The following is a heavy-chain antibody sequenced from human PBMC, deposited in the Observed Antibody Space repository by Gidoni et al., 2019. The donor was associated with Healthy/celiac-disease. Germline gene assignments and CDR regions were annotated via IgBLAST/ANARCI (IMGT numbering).Heavy chain of an antibody. CDR3: ARDRDYYDSSGYRGDY. D-gene: IGHD3-22*01. J-gene: IGHJ4*02. Sequence: EVKLVESGGGLVQPGGSLRLSCAASGFTFSSYSMNGVRQAPGKGLEWVSYISSSSSTTYYADSVKGRFTISRDNAKNSLYLQMNSLRAEDTAVYYCARDRDYYDSSGYRGDYWGQGTLVTVSS. V-gene: IGHV3-48*04. CDR2: ISSSSSTT. CDR1: GFTFSSYS.